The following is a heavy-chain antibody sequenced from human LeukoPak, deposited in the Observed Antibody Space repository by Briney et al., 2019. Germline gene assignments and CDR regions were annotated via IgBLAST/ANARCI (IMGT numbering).Heavy chain of an antibody. CDR2: INPSGGST. D-gene: IGHD3-3*01. Sequence: ASVKVSCKASGYTFTSYYMHWVRPAPGQGLEWMGIINPSGGSTSYAQKFQGRVTMTRDTSTSTVYMELSSLRSEDTAVYYCARPALYYDFWSGFDYWGQGTLVTVSS. V-gene: IGHV1-46*01. CDR3: ARPALYYDFWSGFDY. CDR1: GYTFTSYY. J-gene: IGHJ4*02.